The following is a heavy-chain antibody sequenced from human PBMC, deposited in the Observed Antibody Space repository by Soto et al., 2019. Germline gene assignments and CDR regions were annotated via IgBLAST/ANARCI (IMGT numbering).Heavy chain of an antibody. CDR2: IYSGGST. V-gene: IGHV3-66*01. CDR1: GFTVSSNY. J-gene: IGHJ4*02. CDR3: AKCYYDLWSGYSPPFDY. D-gene: IGHD3-3*01. Sequence: PGGSLRLSCAASGFTVSSNYMSWVRQAPGKGLEWVSVIYSGGSTYYADSVKGRFTISRDNSKNTLYLQMNSLRAEDTAVYYCAKCYYDLWSGYSPPFDYWGQGTLVTVSS.